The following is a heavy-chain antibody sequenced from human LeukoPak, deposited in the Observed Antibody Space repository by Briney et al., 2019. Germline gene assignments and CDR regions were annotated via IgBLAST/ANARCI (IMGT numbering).Heavy chain of an antibody. CDR2: ISASGSST. V-gene: IGHV3-23*01. CDR3: ATNYGDYVNWFDP. D-gene: IGHD4-17*01. CDR1: GFTFRSYA. J-gene: IGHJ5*02. Sequence: GGSLRLSWAASGFTFRSYAMSWVRQAPGQGLEWVSSISASGSSTYYAESVKGRFTIYRDNSKNTVSLQMNSLRAEDTAIYYCATNYGDYVNWFDPWGQETLVTVSS.